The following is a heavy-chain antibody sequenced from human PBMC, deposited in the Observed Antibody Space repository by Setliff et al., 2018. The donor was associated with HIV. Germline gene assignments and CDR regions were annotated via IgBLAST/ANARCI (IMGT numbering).Heavy chain of an antibody. CDR1: GDSISSGGYY. V-gene: IGHV4-31*03. CDR3: ARQAKTFSYDILTGYYRFFDT. J-gene: IGHJ4*02. CDR2: IYYSGTT. D-gene: IGHD3-9*01. Sequence: SETLSLTCTVSGDSISSGGYYWSWIRQHPGKGLEWIGYIYYSGTTYYNPSLKSRVTISVETSKIQFSLKLTSMTAPDTAVYYCARQAKTFSYDILTGYYRFFDTWGQGLLVTVSS.